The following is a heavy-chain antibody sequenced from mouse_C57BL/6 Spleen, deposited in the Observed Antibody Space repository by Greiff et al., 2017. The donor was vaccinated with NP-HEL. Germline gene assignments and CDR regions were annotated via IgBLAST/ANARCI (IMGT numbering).Heavy chain of an antibody. J-gene: IGHJ4*01. Sequence: EVQLVESGGGLVKPGGSLKLSCAASGFTFSSYAMSWVRQTPEKRLEWVATISDGGSYTYYPDNVKGRFTISRDNAKNNLYLQISHLKSEDTAMYYCARDGYDRGRAMDYWGQGTSVTVSS. CDR1: GFTFSSYA. CDR2: ISDGGSYT. D-gene: IGHD2-2*01. V-gene: IGHV5-4*01. CDR3: ARDGYDRGRAMDY.